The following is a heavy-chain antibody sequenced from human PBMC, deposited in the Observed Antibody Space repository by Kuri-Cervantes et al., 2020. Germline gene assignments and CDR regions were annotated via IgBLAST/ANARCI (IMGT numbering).Heavy chain of an antibody. D-gene: IGHD3-16*01. CDR1: GFIFSRHA. J-gene: IGHJ6*03. CDR2: INSDGSST. CDR3: ARPPGDPQTYYYYYMDV. Sequence: GESLKISCAASGFIFSRHAMHWVRQAPGKGLVWVSRINSDGSSTSYADSVKGRFTISRDNAKNTLYLQMNSLRAEDTAVYYCARPPGDPQTYYYYYMDVWGKGTTVTVSS. V-gene: IGHV3-74*01.